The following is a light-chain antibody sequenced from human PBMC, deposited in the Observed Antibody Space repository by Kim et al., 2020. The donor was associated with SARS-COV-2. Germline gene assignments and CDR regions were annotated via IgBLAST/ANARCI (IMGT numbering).Light chain of an antibody. CDR3: SSYTSRSTVV. CDR1: SSDVGGYNY. Sequence: QSALTQPASVSGSPGQSITISCTGNSSDVGGYNYVSWYQQHPGKAPKLMIYDVSKRPSGISNRFSGSKSVNTASLTISGLQAEDEADYYCSSYTSRSTVVFGGGTKLSVL. CDR2: DVS. J-gene: IGLJ2*01. V-gene: IGLV2-14*01.